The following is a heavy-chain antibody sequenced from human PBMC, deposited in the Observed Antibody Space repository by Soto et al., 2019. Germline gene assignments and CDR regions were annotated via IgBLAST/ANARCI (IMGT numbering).Heavy chain of an antibody. Sequence: QVRLQESGPGLVKPSETLSLTCTVSGGSISGYYWSWIRQPPGKGLEWIAYIYYTGNTNYNPSLTGRVTISVDTSKNQFSLQLRYVTAADTAVYYCTRDTYGGGIWGQGTMVTVPS. V-gene: IGHV4-59*01. CDR1: GGSISGYY. CDR2: IYYTGNT. D-gene: IGHD4-17*01. J-gene: IGHJ3*02. CDR3: TRDTYGGGI.